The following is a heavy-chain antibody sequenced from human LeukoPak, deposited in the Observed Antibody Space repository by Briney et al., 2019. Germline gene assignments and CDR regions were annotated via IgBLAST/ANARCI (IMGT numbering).Heavy chain of an antibody. J-gene: IGHJ4*02. CDR2: IKQDGNGK. CDR3: ARTDYGDYVSLGY. V-gene: IGHV3-7*03. CDR1: GFTFSSYW. Sequence: GGSLRLSCAASGFTFSSYWMTWVRQAPGKGLEWVANIKQDGNGKYYVDSVKGRFTISRDNAKNSLYLQMNSLRAEDTAVYYCARTDYGDYVSLGYWGQGTLVTVSS. D-gene: IGHD4-17*01.